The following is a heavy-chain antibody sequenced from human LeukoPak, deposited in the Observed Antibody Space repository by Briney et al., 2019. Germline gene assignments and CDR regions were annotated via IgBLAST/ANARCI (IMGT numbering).Heavy chain of an antibody. CDR2: IYYSGST. D-gene: IGHD6-13*01. CDR3: ASVSRAAAADC. V-gene: IGHV4-59*11. Sequence: SETLSLTCTVSGGSISSHYWSWIRQPPGKGLEWIGYIYYSGSTNYNPSLKSRVTISVDTSKNQFSLKLSSVTAADTAVYYCASVSRAAAADCWGQGTLVTVSS. J-gene: IGHJ4*02. CDR1: GGSISSHY.